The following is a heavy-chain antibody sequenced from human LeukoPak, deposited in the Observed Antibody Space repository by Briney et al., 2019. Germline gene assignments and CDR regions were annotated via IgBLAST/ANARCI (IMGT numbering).Heavy chain of an antibody. D-gene: IGHD6-19*01. Sequence: ASVKVSCKSSGYTFTSCDINWVRQATGQGLAWMGWMNPNSGNTGYGQSFQGRITMTRDISIGTAYMELSNLTSEDTAIYYCTRGSSGRRDNWGQGTLVTVSA. V-gene: IGHV1-8*01. CDR3: TRGSSGRRDN. CDR2: MNPNSGNT. J-gene: IGHJ4*02. CDR1: GYTFTSCD.